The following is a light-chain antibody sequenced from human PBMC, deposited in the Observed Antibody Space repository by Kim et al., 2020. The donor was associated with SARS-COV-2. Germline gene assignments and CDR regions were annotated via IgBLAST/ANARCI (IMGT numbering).Light chain of an antibody. J-gene: IGKJ2*03. V-gene: IGKV1-5*03. Sequence: SASVGDRVTITCRASQSISSWLAWYQQKPGKAPKLLIYKASSLESGVPSRFSGSGSGTEFTLTISSLQPDDFATYYCQQYNSYPYSFGQGTKLEFK. CDR1: QSISSW. CDR3: QQYNSYPYS. CDR2: KAS.